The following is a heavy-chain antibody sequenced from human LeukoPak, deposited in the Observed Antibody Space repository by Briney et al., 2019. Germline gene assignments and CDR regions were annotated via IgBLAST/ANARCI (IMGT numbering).Heavy chain of an antibody. CDR3: ARVRRFDSGYDSRAPNWFDP. Sequence: GGSLRLSXAASGFTFCSYSMNSVRQSPGKGLEWLSSISSSSSYIYYADSVKGRFTISRDNAKNSLYLQMNSLRAEDTAVYYCARVRRFDSGYDSRAPNWFDPWGQGTLVTVSS. CDR2: ISSSSSYI. V-gene: IGHV3-21*01. D-gene: IGHD5-12*01. J-gene: IGHJ5*02. CDR1: GFTFCSYS.